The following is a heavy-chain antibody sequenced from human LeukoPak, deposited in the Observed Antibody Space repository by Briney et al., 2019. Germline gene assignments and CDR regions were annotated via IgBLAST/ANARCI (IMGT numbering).Heavy chain of an antibody. D-gene: IGHD2-15*01. V-gene: IGHV4-59*12. J-gene: IGHJ3*02. CDR3: ARDVTRLMVAATDAFDI. CDR1: GGSISSYH. Sequence: SETLSLTCTVSGGSISSYHWSWIRQPPGKGLEWIGYIYYSGSTYYNPSLKSRVTISVDTSKNQFSLKLSSVTAADTAVYYCARDVTRLMVAATDAFDIWGQGQWSPSLQ. CDR2: IYYSGST.